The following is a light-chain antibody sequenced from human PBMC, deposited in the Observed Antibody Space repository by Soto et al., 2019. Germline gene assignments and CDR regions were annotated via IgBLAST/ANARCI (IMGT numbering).Light chain of an antibody. Sequence: EIVLTQSPATLSLSPGERATLSCRARQSISSNLAWYQQKRGQAPRLLIHDASNRATGIPARFSGSGSGTDFTLTISSLEPEDFAVYYCQQRSNWPPLTFGGGTKVEIK. J-gene: IGKJ4*01. CDR3: QQRSNWPPLT. CDR2: DAS. CDR1: QSISSN. V-gene: IGKV3-11*01.